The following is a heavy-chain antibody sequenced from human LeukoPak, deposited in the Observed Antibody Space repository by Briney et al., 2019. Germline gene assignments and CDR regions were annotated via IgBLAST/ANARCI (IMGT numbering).Heavy chain of an antibody. V-gene: IGHV5-51*01. CDR3: ASLIAAAGTKVDY. Sequence: GESLKISCKGSGYSFTSYWIGWVRQMPGKSLEWMGVIYPGDPDTRYSPSFQGQVTISADKSISTAYLQWSSLKASDTAMYYCASLIAAAGTKVDYWGQGTLVTVSS. J-gene: IGHJ4*02. CDR1: GYSFTSYW. CDR2: IYPGDPDT. D-gene: IGHD6-13*01.